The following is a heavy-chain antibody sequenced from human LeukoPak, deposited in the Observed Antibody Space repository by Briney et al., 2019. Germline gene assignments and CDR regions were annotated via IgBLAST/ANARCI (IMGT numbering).Heavy chain of an antibody. D-gene: IGHD6-13*01. CDR3: AKDSAAAGTTFDH. V-gene: IGHV3-21*01. CDR1: GFTFSAYS. CDR2: ISSSSIYI. J-gene: IGHJ4*02. Sequence: GGSLRLSCAASGFTFSAYSMNWVRQAPGKGLEWVSSISSSSIYIYYADSVKGRFTISRDNSKNTLFLQMNRLRVEDTAVYYCAKDSAAAGTTFDHWGQGTLVTVSS.